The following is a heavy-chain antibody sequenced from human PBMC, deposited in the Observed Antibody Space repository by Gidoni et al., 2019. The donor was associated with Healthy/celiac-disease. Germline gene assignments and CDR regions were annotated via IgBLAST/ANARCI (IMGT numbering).Heavy chain of an antibody. D-gene: IGHD6-13*01. Sequence: EVQLVESGGGLVQPGGSLRLSCAASGFPFSSYEMNWVRQAPGKGLEWVSYISSSGSTIYYADSVKGRFTISRDNAKNSLYLQMNSLRAEDTAVYYCARGYSSSWNAEYFQHWGQGTLVTVSS. CDR3: ARGYSSSWNAEYFQH. V-gene: IGHV3-48*03. J-gene: IGHJ1*01. CDR1: GFPFSSYE. CDR2: ISSSGSTI.